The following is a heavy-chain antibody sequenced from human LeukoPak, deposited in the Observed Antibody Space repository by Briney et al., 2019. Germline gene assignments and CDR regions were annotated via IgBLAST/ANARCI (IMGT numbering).Heavy chain of an antibody. CDR1: GFTFSSYE. Sequence: GGSLRLSCAASGFTFSSYEMNWVRQAPGKGLEWISYISSSGSTIYYADSVKGRFTISRDNAKNSLYLQMNSLRAEDTAVYYCSRVTAVVLGMDVWGQGTTVTVSS. CDR2: ISSSGSTI. V-gene: IGHV3-48*03. D-gene: IGHD6-19*01. J-gene: IGHJ6*02. CDR3: SRVTAVVLGMDV.